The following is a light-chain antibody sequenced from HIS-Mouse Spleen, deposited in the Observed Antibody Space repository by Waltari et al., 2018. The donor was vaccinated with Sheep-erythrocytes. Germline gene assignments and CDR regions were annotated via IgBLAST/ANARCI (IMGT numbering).Light chain of an antibody. J-gene: IGLJ2*01. CDR3: CSYAGSYTLV. Sequence: QSVLTQPPSASGTPGQRVTISCSGSSSNLGSNYVYWYQQLPGTAPKLLIYRNNQRPSGVPDRFSGSKSGTSASLAISGLRSEDEADYYCCSYAGSYTLVFGGGTKLTVL. CDR1: SSNLGSNY. CDR2: RNN. V-gene: IGLV1-47*01.